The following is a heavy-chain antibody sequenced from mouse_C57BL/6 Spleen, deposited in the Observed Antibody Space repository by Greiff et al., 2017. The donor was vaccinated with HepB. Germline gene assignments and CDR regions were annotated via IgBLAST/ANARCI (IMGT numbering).Heavy chain of an antibody. D-gene: IGHD4-1*01. CDR3: TTGDLGRDFDD. V-gene: IGHV14-4*01. CDR2: IDPENGDT. J-gene: IGHJ2*01. Sequence: EVQLQQSGAELVRPGASVKLSCTASGFNIKDDYMHWVKQRPEQGLEWIGWIDPENGDTEYASKFQGKATITADTSSNTAYLQLSNLTSEDTAVYYCTTGDLGRDFDDWGQGTTLTVSS. CDR1: GFNIKDDY.